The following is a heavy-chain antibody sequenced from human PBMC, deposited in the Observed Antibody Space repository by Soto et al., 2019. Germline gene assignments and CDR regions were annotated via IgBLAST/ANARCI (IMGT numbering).Heavy chain of an antibody. CDR2: IKSKTDGGTT. CDR1: GFTFSNAW. D-gene: IGHD4-17*01. CDR3: TTEERYGDYLKYYYGMDA. Sequence: EVQLVESGGGLVKPGGSLRLSCAASGFTFSNAWMSWVRQAPGKGLEWVGRIKSKTDGGTTVYAAPVKGRFTISREDSKTTLYLQRNSRKTEDTAVYYGTTEERYGDYLKYYYGMDAWGQGTTVTVSS. V-gene: IGHV3-15*01. J-gene: IGHJ6*02.